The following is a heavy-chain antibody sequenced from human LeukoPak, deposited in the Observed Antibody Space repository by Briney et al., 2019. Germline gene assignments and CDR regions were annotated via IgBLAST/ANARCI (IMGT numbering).Heavy chain of an antibody. CDR2: INSDGSST. CDR1: GFTFSSYW. CDR3: ARRGYGDYAPFDY. Sequence: GGSLRLSCAASGFTFSSYWMHWVRQAPGKGLVWVSRINSDGSSTSYADSVKGRFTISRDNSKNTLYLQMNSLRADDTALYYCARRGYGDYAPFDYWGQGTLVTVSS. D-gene: IGHD4-17*01. V-gene: IGHV3-74*01. J-gene: IGHJ4*02.